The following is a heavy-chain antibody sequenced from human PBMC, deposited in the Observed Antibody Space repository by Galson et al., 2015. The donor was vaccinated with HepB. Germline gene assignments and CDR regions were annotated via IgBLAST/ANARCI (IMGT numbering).Heavy chain of an antibody. CDR3: TTQGGLRYFDWFGYFDY. CDR2: IKSKTDGGTT. Sequence: SLRLSCAASGFTFSNAWMNWVRQAPGKGLEWVGRIKSKTDGGTTDYAAPVKGRFTISRDDSKNTLYLQMNSLKTEDTAVYYCTTQGGLRYFDWFGYFDYWGQGTLVTVSS. D-gene: IGHD3-9*01. CDR1: GFTFSNAW. V-gene: IGHV3-15*07. J-gene: IGHJ4*02.